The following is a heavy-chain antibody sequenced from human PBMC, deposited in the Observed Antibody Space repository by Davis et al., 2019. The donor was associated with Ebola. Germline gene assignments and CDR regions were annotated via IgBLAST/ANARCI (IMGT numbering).Heavy chain of an antibody. CDR1: GFTFSSYG. J-gene: IGHJ4*02. V-gene: IGHV3-30*02. CDR3: ARESLPVTMIVVVISHFDY. CDR2: IRYDGSNK. Sequence: GESLKISCAASGFTFSSYGMHWVRQAPGKGLEWVAFIRYDGSNKYYADSVKGRFAISRDNSKNTLYLQMNSLRAEDTAVYYCARESLPVTMIVVVISHFDYWGQGTLVTVSS. D-gene: IGHD3-22*01.